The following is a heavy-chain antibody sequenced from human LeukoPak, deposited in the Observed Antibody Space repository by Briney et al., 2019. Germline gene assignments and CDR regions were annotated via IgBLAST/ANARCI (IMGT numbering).Heavy chain of an antibody. D-gene: IGHD2-2*01. Sequence: PSETLSLTCTVSGGSISSYYWSWIRQPPGKGLEWIGYIYYSGSTNYNPSLKSRVTISVDTSKNQFSLKLSSVTAADTAVYYCARGSIVVVPAAMSRGLVYHYYMDVWGKGTTVTISS. CDR1: GGSISSYY. J-gene: IGHJ6*03. V-gene: IGHV4-59*01. CDR3: ARGSIVVVPAAMSRGLVYHYYMDV. CDR2: IYYSGST.